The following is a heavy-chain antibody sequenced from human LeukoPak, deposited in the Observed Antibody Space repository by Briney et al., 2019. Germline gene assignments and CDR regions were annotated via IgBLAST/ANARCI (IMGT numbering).Heavy chain of an antibody. Sequence: SGGSLRLSCAASGFTFSSYAMSWVRQAPGKGLEWVSAISGSGGSTYYADSVKGRFTISRDNSKNTPYLQMNSLRAEDTAVYYCAKGKQWLVQRALLNWGQGTLVTVSS. D-gene: IGHD6-19*01. CDR3: AKGKQWLVQRALLN. J-gene: IGHJ4*02. CDR2: ISGSGGST. CDR1: GFTFSSYA. V-gene: IGHV3-23*01.